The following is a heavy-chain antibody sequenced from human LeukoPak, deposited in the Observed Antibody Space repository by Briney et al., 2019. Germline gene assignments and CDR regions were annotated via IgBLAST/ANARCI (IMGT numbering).Heavy chain of an antibody. CDR3: AKDMYYYDSSGFAGDY. V-gene: IGHV3-30*18. CDR2: ISYDGSNK. Sequence: GGSLRLSCAASGFTFSSYGMHWVRQAPGKGLEWVAVISYDGSNKYYADSVKGRFTISRDNSKNTLYLQMNSLRAEDTAVYYCAKDMYYYDSSGFAGDYWGQGTLVTVSS. CDR1: GFTFSSYG. J-gene: IGHJ4*02. D-gene: IGHD3-22*01.